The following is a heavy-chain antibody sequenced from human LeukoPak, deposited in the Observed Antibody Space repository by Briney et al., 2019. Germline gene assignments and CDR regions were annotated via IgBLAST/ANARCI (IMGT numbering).Heavy chain of an antibody. J-gene: IGHJ4*02. CDR2: ISGGSDFT. CDR3: AGGQGWVADY. V-gene: IGHV3-11*05. Sequence: GGSLRLSCAASGFTFSDYYMSWIRQTPGKGLEWISYISGGSDFTKYADSVQGRFTISRDNAKNSLYFQMNSLRAEDTAVYYCAGGQGWVADYWGQGTLVTVSS. CDR1: GFTFSDYY. D-gene: IGHD1-26*01.